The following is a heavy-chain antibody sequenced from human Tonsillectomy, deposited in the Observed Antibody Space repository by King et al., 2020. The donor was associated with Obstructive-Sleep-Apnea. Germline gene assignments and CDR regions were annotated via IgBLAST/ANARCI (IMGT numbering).Heavy chain of an antibody. CDR1: GGSISSSSHY. J-gene: IGHJ6*02. V-gene: IGHV4-39*01. Sequence: QLQESGPGLVKPSENLSLTCTVSGGSISSSSHYWAWIRQTPGKGLEWIGSIYQSGSTHYNPSLKSRVTILVDRSKNQFSLKLSSVTAADTAVYSCARHIELATGHYYYALDVWGQGTTVTVSS. CDR2: IYQSGST. D-gene: IGHD6-13*01. CDR3: ARHIELATGHYYYALDV.